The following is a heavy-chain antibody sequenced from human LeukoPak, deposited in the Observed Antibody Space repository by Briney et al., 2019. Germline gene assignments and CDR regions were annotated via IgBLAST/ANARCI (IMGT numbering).Heavy chain of an antibody. CDR2: IKGDGIST. J-gene: IGHJ4*02. V-gene: IGHV3-74*01. CDR1: GFDFSSNW. Sequence: GSLRLSCAASGFDFSSNWMHWVRHAPGQGLVWVSRIKGDGISTNYADSVKGRFTISRDIAKNTLYLQMNSPRAEDTGVYYCAKDHYWSIDYWGRGTLVTVSS. CDR3: AKDHYWSIDY. D-gene: IGHD3-3*01.